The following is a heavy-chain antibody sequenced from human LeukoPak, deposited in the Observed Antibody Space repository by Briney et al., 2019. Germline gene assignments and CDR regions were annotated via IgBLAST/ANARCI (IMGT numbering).Heavy chain of an antibody. J-gene: IGHJ5*02. V-gene: IGHV1-69*02. Sequence: GASVKVSCKASGGTFSSYTISWVRQAPGQGLEWMGRIIPILGIANYAQKFQGRVMITADESTSTDYMGLCSLRSEDTAVYYCAREYYYDSSGYTLWFDPWGQGTLVTVSS. CDR3: AREYYYDSSGYTLWFDP. CDR1: GGTFSSYT. D-gene: IGHD3-22*01. CDR2: IIPILGIA.